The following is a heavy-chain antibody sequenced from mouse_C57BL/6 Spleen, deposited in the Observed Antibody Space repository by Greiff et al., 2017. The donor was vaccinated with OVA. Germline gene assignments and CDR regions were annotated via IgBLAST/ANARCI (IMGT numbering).Heavy chain of an antibody. D-gene: IGHD2-3*01. CDR3: ARWDEGYYVGAMDY. CDR2: IYPGDGDT. Sequence: VKLVESGPELVKPGASVKISCKASGYAFSSSWMNWVKQRPGKGLEWLGRIYPGDGDTNYNGMLKGTATLTADKASITTYMQFSSLTSEDSAVYFGARWDEGYYVGAMDYWGQGTSVTVSS. V-gene: IGHV1-82*01. CDR1: GYAFSSSW. J-gene: IGHJ4*01.